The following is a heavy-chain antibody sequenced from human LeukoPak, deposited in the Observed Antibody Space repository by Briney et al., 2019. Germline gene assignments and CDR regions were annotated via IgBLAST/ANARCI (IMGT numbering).Heavy chain of an antibody. V-gene: IGHV4-61*02. D-gene: IGHD1-26*01. J-gene: IGHJ5*02. CDR2: IYTSGTT. Sequence: SETLSLTCTVSGGSISSGTYYWSWIRQPAGKGLEWIGRIYTSGTTHYNPSLENRVIISVGTSKNQFSLKLSSVTAADTAVYYCARGREWFDPWGQGTLVTVSS. CDR1: GGSISSGTYY. CDR3: ARGREWFDP.